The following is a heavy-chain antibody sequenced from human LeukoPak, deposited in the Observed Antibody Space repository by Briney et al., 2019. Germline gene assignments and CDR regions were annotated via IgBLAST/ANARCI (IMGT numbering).Heavy chain of an antibody. CDR3: ASIRTYYDSSGYYSVGEQADY. CDR1: GFTFSSYW. D-gene: IGHD3-22*01. V-gene: IGHV3-7*01. J-gene: IGHJ4*02. CDR2: IKQDGSEK. Sequence: GGSLRLSCAASGFTFSSYWMSWVRQAPGKGLEWVANIKQDGSEKYYVDSVKGRFTISRDNAKNSLYLQMNSLRAEDTAVYYCASIRTYYDSSGYYSVGEQADYWGQGTLVTVSS.